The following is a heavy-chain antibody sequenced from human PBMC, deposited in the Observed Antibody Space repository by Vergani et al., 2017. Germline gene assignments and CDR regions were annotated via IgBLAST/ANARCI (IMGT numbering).Heavy chain of an antibody. CDR3: AKDSGITMVRGDAFDI. CDR2: ISWNSGSI. Sequence: EVQLVESGGGLVQPGRSLRLSCAASGFTFDDYAMHWVRQAPGKGLEWVSGISWNSGSIGYADSVTGRFTISRDNAKNSLYLQMNSLRAEDTALYYCAKDSGITMVRGDAFDIWGQGTMVTVSS. D-gene: IGHD3-10*01. J-gene: IGHJ3*02. CDR1: GFTFDDYA. V-gene: IGHV3-9*01.